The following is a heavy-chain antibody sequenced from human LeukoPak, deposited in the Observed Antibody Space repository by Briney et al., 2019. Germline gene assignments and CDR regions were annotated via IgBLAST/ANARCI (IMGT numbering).Heavy chain of an antibody. V-gene: IGHV1-2*02. D-gene: IGHD2-2*02. J-gene: IGHJ3*02. CDR2: INPNSGGT. CDR1: GYTFTSYG. Sequence: GASVKVSCKASGYTFTSYGISWVRQAPGQGLEWMGWINPNSGGTNYAQKFQGRVTMTRDTSISTAYMELSRLRSDDTAVYYCARDRIMWAYCSSTSCYRGDAFDIWGQGTMVTVSS. CDR3: ARDRIMWAYCSSTSCYRGDAFDI.